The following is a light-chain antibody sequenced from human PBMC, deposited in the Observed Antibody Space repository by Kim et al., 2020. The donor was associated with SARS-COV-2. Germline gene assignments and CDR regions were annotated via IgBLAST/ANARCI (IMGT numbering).Light chain of an antibody. V-gene: IGKV3-20*01. CDR2: DTS. CDR1: QSVNSGY. CDR3: QQYGSSPRT. J-gene: IGKJ1*01. Sequence: SPGTRATLSCSASQSVNSGYLAWYQQKPGQSPRLLIYDTSSRATGIPDRFSGSGSGTDFTLTISRLEPEDFALYYCQQYGSSPRTFGQGTKVDIK.